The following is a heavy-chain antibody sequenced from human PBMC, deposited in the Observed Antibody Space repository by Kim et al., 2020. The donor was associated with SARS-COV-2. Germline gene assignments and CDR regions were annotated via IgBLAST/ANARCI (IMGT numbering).Heavy chain of an antibody. J-gene: IGHJ4*02. V-gene: IGHV3-74*01. CDR3: VGDSSGLY. Sequence: GSTTSYADSVQGRFTIARDNAKNTLYLQMNSLRAEDTAVYYCVGDSSGLYWGQGTLVTVSS. D-gene: IGHD3-22*01. CDR2: GSTT.